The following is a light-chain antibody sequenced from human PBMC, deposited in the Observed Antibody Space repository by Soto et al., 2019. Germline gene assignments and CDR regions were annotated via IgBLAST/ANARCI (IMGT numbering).Light chain of an antibody. V-gene: IGLV1-40*01. Sequence: QAVVTQPPSVSGAPGQRVTISCTGSSSNIGAGYDVQWYQQLPRTAPKLLIYYNTDRPSGVPDRFSGSKSGTSASLAITGLRAEDEAYYYCQSYDRSLSGGVFGGGTKLTVL. J-gene: IGLJ3*02. CDR3: QSYDRSLSGGV. CDR2: YNT. CDR1: SSNIGAGYD.